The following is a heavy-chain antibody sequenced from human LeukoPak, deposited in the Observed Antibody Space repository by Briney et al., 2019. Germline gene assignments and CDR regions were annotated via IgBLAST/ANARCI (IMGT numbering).Heavy chain of an antibody. CDR1: GFTFNSYS. CDR2: ISYDGSNK. D-gene: IGHD7-27*01. V-gene: IGHV3-30*04. Sequence: PGGSLRLSCAASGFTFNSYSMHWVRQAPGKGLEWVAVISYDGSNKYYAGSVKGRFTISRDNSKNTVSLQMNSLRAEDTAVYYCTGDGWHGLFTYWGQGTLVTVSS. CDR3: TGDGWHGLFTY. J-gene: IGHJ4*02.